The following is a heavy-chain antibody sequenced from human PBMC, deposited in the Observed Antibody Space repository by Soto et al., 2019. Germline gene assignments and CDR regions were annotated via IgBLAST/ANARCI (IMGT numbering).Heavy chain of an antibody. CDR1: GGSISSYY. Sequence: SETLSLTCTVSGGSISSYYWSWIRQPPGKGLEWIGYIYYSGSTNYNPSLKSRVTISVDTSKNQFSLKLSSVTAADTAVYYCARHCAFEIAVAGFDYWGQGTLVTVSS. J-gene: IGHJ4*02. CDR2: IYYSGST. D-gene: IGHD6-19*01. CDR3: ARHCAFEIAVAGFDY. V-gene: IGHV4-59*08.